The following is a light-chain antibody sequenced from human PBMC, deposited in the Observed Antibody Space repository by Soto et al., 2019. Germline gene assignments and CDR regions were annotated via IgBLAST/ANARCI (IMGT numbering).Light chain of an antibody. Sequence: EIVLTQSPATLSLSPGERATLSCRASQSVDSYLAWYQQKPGQAPRLLISDASNRVSGIPARFSASGSGTDFTLAISSLESEDFAVYYCQQRSNWPITFGQGTKLEIK. CDR1: QSVDSY. J-gene: IGKJ2*01. CDR2: DAS. CDR3: QQRSNWPIT. V-gene: IGKV3-11*01.